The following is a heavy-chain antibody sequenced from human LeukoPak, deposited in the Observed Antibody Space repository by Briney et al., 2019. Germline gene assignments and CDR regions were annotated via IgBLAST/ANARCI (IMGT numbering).Heavy chain of an antibody. CDR2: ISVYNGDT. Sequence: ASVKVSCKASGHTFTSYDINWVRQAPGQGLDWMGWISVYNGDTRYAQKFQGRVTMTTDTSTSTAYMELRSLTSDDTAVYYCARDGGDLLRVDYWGQGTQVTVSS. D-gene: IGHD1-26*01. CDR1: GHTFTSYD. CDR3: ARDGGDLLRVDY. V-gene: IGHV1-18*01. J-gene: IGHJ4*02.